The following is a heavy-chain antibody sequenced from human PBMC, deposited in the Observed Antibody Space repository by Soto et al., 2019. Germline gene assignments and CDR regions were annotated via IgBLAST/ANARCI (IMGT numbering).Heavy chain of an antibody. J-gene: IGHJ6*02. CDR2: IYPGDSDT. Sequence: PGESLKISCKGSGYSFTSYWIGWVRQMPGKGLEWMGIIYPGDSDTRYSPSFQGQVTISADKSISTAYLQWSSLKASDTAMYYCARTPRSYDSSGHYYYYYGMDVWGQGTTVTVSS. CDR1: GYSFTSYW. V-gene: IGHV5-51*01. CDR3: ARTPRSYDSSGHYYYYYGMDV. D-gene: IGHD3-22*01.